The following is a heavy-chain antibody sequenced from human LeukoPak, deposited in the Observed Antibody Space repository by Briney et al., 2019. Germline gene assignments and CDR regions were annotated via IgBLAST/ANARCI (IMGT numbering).Heavy chain of an antibody. J-gene: IGHJ4*02. Sequence: ASVKFSCKASGYTFTSYGISWVRQAPGQGLEWMGWISAYNGNTNYAQKLQGRVTMTTDTSTSTAYMELRSLRSDDTAVYYCASAPYGDYEFDYWGQGTLVTVSS. CDR1: GYTFTSYG. V-gene: IGHV1-18*01. CDR2: ISAYNGNT. D-gene: IGHD4-17*01. CDR3: ASAPYGDYEFDY.